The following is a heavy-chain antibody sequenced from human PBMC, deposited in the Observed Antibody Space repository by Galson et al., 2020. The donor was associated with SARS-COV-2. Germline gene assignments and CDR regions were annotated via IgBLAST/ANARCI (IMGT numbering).Heavy chain of an antibody. CDR3: ARALLYNGNYYWYFDL. CDR1: GYDFSGQW. CDR2: IYPGDSDT. D-gene: IGHD1-26*01. V-gene: IGHV5-51*01. J-gene: IGHJ2*01. Sequence: GESLKISCSGSGYDFSGQWIAWVRRMPGKGLEWMGVIYPGDSDTKYSPSFQGKVTISADKSIRTAYLQWSSLKASDTAIYYCARALLYNGNYYWYFDLWGRGTRVTVSS.